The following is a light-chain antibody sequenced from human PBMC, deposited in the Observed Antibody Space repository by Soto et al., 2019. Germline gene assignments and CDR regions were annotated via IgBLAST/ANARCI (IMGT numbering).Light chain of an antibody. CDR1: QSVSSR. V-gene: IGKV3-11*01. Sequence: EIVLTQSPATLSLSPGDSATLSCRASQSVSSRLAWFQQKPGQAPRLLIYDTSTRATGIPARFSGSGSGTDLTLTISSLEPEDFALYYCQQRSNWPFFTFGPGTKVDIK. J-gene: IGKJ3*01. CDR2: DTS. CDR3: QQRSNWPFFT.